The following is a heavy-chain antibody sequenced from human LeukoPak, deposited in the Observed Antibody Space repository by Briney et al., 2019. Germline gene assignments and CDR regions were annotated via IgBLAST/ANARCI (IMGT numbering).Heavy chain of an antibody. CDR3: ATDRDYRFGY. Sequence: TGGSLRLSCVASRFTFSNYWMSWVRQAPGKGLEWVANIKQDGSEKYYVDSMEGRFTISRDNAKNSLYLQMNSLRAEDTAVYYCATDRDYRFGYWGQGTLVTVSS. CDR2: IKQDGSEK. J-gene: IGHJ4*02. CDR1: RFTFSNYW. V-gene: IGHV3-7*01. D-gene: IGHD4-11*01.